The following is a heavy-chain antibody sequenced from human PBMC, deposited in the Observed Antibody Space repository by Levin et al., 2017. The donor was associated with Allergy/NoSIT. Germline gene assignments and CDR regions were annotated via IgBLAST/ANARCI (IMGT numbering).Heavy chain of an antibody. CDR2: VWYDGTDK. D-gene: IGHD3-10*01. CDR1: GFTFSSAG. J-gene: IGHJ4*02. V-gene: IGHV3-33*01. Sequence: PGESLKISCAASGFTFSSAGMHWVRQAPGKGLEWVAAVWYDGTDKYYADSVRGRFTISRDNSKDTLSLQMNSLRADDTAVYYCARSSGSHFDYWGQGALVTVSS. CDR3: ARSSGSHFDY.